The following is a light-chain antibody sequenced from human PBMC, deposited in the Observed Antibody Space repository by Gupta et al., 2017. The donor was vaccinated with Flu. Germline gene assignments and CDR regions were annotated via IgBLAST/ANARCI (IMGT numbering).Light chain of an antibody. CDR2: GNS. Sequence: QSVLTQPPSVSGAPGQRVTIPCTGSSSNIGAGYDVHWYQQLPGTAPKLLIYGNSNRPSGVPDRFSGSKSGTSASLAITGLQAEDEADYYCQSYDSSLSGSRAFGGGTKLTVL. CDR3: QSYDSSLSGSRA. V-gene: IGLV1-40*01. CDR1: SSNIGAGYD. J-gene: IGLJ3*02.